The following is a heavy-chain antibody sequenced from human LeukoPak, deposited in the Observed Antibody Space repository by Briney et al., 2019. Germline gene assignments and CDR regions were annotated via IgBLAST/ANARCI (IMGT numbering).Heavy chain of an antibody. CDR1: GGSFSGYY. J-gene: IGHJ4*02. CDR2: VNHSGST. V-gene: IGHV4-34*01. Sequence: SETLSLTCAVYGGSFSGYYWSWIRQPPGKGLEWIGEVNHSGSTNYNPSLKSRVTISVDTSKNQFSLKLSSVTAAHTAVYYCARVRGRISSGWFLLFDYWGQGTLVTVSS. D-gene: IGHD6-19*01. CDR3: ARVRGRISSGWFLLFDY.